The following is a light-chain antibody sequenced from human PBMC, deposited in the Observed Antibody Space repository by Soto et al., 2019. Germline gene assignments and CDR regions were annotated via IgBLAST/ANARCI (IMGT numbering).Light chain of an antibody. CDR1: SSDVGGYNY. V-gene: IGLV2-11*01. CDR3: CSYGGSFYV. Sequence: QSALTQPHSVSGSPGQSVAISCSGTSSDVGGYNYVSWYQQHPGKAPKLIIFDVNKRPSGVPDRFSGSNSGSTASLTISGLQAEDEADYYCCSYGGSFYVVGTGTKVTVL. CDR2: DVN. J-gene: IGLJ1*01.